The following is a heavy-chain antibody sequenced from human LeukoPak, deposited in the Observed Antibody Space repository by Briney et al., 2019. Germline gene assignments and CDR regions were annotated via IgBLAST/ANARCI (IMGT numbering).Heavy chain of an antibody. Sequence: SVKVSCKASGYTFSTYGIGWVRQAPGQGLEWMGWISAYNGNTNYAQKFQGRVTMTTDTSTSTAYMELRNLRSDDTAVYYCARDGYFDYWGQGTLVTVSS. J-gene: IGHJ4*02. V-gene: IGHV1-18*01. CDR3: ARDGYFDY. CDR1: GYTFSTYG. CDR2: ISAYNGNT.